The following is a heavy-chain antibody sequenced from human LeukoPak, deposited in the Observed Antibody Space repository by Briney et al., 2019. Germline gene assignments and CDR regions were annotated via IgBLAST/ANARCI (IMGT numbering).Heavy chain of an antibody. CDR2: INTDVTST. Sequence: GGSLRLSCAASGFTFSNYWMHWVRQAPGKGLVWVSRINTDVTSTSYADAVKGRFTISRDNSKNTLYLQMNSLRAEDTAVYYCARGPALRYFDWLLWNHAFDIWGQGTMVTVSS. CDR3: ARGPALRYFDWLLWNHAFDI. CDR1: GFTFSNYW. D-gene: IGHD3-9*01. V-gene: IGHV3-74*01. J-gene: IGHJ3*02.